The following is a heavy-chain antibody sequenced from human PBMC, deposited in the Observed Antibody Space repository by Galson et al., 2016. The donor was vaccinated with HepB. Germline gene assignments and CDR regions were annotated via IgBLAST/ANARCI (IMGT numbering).Heavy chain of an antibody. CDR1: GFSLSSSGVG. Sequence: PALVKPTQTLTLTCTFSGFSLSSSGVGVGWMRQPPGKALEWLALIYWDADVRYSPSLKNRLTITKDTSKNQVVLTMTNMDPVDTATYYCAHRVLRFGEGYLDYWGQGTLVTVSS. CDR2: IYWDADV. V-gene: IGHV2-5*02. CDR3: AHRVLRFGEGYLDY. J-gene: IGHJ4*02. D-gene: IGHD3-10*01.